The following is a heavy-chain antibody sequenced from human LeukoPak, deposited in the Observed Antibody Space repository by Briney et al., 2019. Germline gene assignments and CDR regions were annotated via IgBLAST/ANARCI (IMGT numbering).Heavy chain of an antibody. CDR2: IYYSGST. V-gene: IGHV4-59*01. J-gene: IGHJ4*02. CDR3: ARDERSRSHDY. CDR1: GGSISSYY. Sequence: PSETLSLTCTVSGGSISSYYWSWIRQPPGKGLEWIGYIYYSGSTNYNPSLKSRVTISVDTSKNQFSLKLSSVTAADTAVYYCARDERSRSHDYWGQGTLVTVSS. D-gene: IGHD1-26*01.